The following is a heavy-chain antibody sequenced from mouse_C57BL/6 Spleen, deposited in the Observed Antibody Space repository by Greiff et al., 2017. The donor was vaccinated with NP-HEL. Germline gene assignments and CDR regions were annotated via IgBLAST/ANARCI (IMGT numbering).Heavy chain of an antibody. CDR1: GYTFTSYW. D-gene: IGHD3-2*02. Sequence: QVQLQQPGAELVRPGSSVKLSCKASGYTFTSYWMHWVKQRPIQGLEWIGNIDPSDSETHYNQKFKDKATLTVDKSSSTAYMQLSSLTSEDSAVYYCARGAQATYFDVWGTGTTVTVSS. V-gene: IGHV1-52*01. CDR3: ARGAQATYFDV. J-gene: IGHJ1*03. CDR2: IDPSDSET.